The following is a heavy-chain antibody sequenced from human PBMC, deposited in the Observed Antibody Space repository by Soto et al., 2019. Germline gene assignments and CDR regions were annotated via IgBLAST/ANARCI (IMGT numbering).Heavy chain of an antibody. V-gene: IGHV1-2*02. CDR1: GYTFSDYY. CDR2: INPNSGGT. CDR3: AREPATAKPEGVDF. D-gene: IGHD1-1*01. J-gene: IGHJ4*02. Sequence: ASVKVSCKASGYTFSDYYIHWVRQAPGQGLEWMGWINPNSGGTKYAPKFQGGVTMTRDTSITTAYMELSRLRSGDTAVYYCAREPATAKPEGVDFWGEGALVTVSS.